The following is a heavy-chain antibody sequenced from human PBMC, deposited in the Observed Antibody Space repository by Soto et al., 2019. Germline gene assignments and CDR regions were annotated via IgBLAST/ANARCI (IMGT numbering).Heavy chain of an antibody. CDR2: INHSGST. CDR1: GGSFSGYY. Sequence: ETLSLTCAVSGGSFSGYYWSWIRQPPGKGLEWIGEINHSGSTNYNPSLKSRVTISVDTSKNQFSLKLSSVTGADTAVYYCARKRGYTYGVDYWGQGTLVTVSS. D-gene: IGHD5-18*01. V-gene: IGHV4-34*01. J-gene: IGHJ4*02. CDR3: ARKRGYTYGVDY.